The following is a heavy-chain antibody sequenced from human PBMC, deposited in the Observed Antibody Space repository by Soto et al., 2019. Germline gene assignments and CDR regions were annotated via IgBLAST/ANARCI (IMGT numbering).Heavy chain of an antibody. D-gene: IGHD6-19*01. CDR3: AREGYSSGGYSWGITYNAFDI. V-gene: IGHV1-18*01. CDR2: ISAYNGNT. CDR1: GYTFTSYG. J-gene: IGHJ3*02. Sequence: ASVKVSCKASGYTFTSYGISWVRQAPGQGLEWVGWISAYNGNTNYAQKLQGRVTMTTDTSTSTAYMELRSLRSDDTAVYYCAREGYSSGGYSWGITYNAFDIWGKGTMVTVAS.